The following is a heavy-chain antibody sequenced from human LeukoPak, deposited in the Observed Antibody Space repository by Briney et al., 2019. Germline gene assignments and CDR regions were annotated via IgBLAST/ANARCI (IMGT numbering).Heavy chain of an antibody. J-gene: IGHJ3*02. CDR2: IYNAGDT. CDR1: GFIVSTNY. Sequence: GGSLRLSCAASGFIVSTNYMNWVRQAPGKGLEWVSVIYNAGDTYFADSVKGRFTISRDNSKNTLYLQMNSLRVEDTAVYYCARGYMYSYDAFDIWGQGTMVTVS. D-gene: IGHD1-26*01. V-gene: IGHV3-66*01. CDR3: ARGYMYSYDAFDI.